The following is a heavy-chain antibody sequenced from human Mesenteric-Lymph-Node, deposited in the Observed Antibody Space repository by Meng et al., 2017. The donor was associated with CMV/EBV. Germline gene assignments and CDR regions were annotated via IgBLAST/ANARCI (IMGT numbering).Heavy chain of an antibody. D-gene: IGHD3-3*01. Sequence: GGSLRLSCEVSGFTFSNHEMNWIHQAPGMGLEWVSYISISGSTVKYADSVKGRFTISRDNTKNSLYLQMNSLTAGDTAVYYCARASVTIFGAHQADSWGQGTLVTVSS. V-gene: IGHV3-48*03. CDR1: GFTFSNHE. J-gene: IGHJ4*02. CDR2: ISISGSTV. CDR3: ARASVTIFGAHQADS.